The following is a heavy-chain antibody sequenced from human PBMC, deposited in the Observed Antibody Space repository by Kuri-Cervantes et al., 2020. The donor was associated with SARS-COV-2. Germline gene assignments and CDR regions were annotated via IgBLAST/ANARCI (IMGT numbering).Heavy chain of an antibody. CDR3: TTATFFGVSIIGDIDL. D-gene: IGHD3-3*01. Sequence: GESPKISCAASGFSFSDYVMTWVRQAPGKGLEWVSIINDAGTTTHYADSVKGRFTISRDCPKNMFYLQMNSLRADDTAVYYCTTATFFGVSIIGDIDLWGQGTLVTVSS. CDR1: GFSFSDYV. J-gene: IGHJ4*02. V-gene: IGHV3-23*01. CDR2: INDAGTTT.